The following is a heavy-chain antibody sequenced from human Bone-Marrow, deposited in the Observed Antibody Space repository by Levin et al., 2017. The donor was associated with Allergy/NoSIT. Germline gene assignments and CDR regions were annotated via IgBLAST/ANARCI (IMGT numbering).Heavy chain of an antibody. CDR2: ISSSSSYI. V-gene: IGHV3-21*01. Sequence: GESLKISCAASGFTFSSYSMNWVRQAPGKGLEWVSSISSSSSYIYYADSVKGRFTISRDNAKNSLYLQMNSLRAEDTAVYYCARALPSSWYGGPFDYWGQGTLVTVSS. D-gene: IGHD6-13*01. CDR1: GFTFSSYS. J-gene: IGHJ4*02. CDR3: ARALPSSWYGGPFDY.